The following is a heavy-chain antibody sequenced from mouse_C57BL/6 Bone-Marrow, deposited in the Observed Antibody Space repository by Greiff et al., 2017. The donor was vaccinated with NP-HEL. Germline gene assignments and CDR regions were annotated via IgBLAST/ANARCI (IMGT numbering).Heavy chain of an antibody. CDR3: TPCITTVVEAAY. Sequence: EVQGVESGGGLVQPGGSMKLSCAASGFTFSDAWMDWVRQSPEKGLEWVAEIRNKANNHATYYAESVKGRFTISRDDSKSSVYLQMNSLRAEDTGIYYCTPCITTVVEAAYWGQGTLVTVSA. CDR2: IRNKANNHAT. J-gene: IGHJ3*01. CDR1: GFTFSDAW. D-gene: IGHD1-1*01. V-gene: IGHV6-6*01.